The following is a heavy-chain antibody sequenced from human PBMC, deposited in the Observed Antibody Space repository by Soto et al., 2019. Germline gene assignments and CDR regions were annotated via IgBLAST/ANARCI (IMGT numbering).Heavy chain of an antibody. D-gene: IGHD3-10*01. J-gene: IGHJ4*02. Sequence: EVQLVESGGGLVKPGGSLRLSCAASGFTFSSYSMNWVRQAPGKGLEWVSSISSSSSYIYYADSVKGRFTISRDNAKNSLYLQMNSLRAEDTAVYYCARASYGSGSYSIWGPFDYWGQGTLVTVSS. CDR2: ISSSSSYI. V-gene: IGHV3-21*01. CDR1: GFTFSSYS. CDR3: ARASYGSGSYSIWGPFDY.